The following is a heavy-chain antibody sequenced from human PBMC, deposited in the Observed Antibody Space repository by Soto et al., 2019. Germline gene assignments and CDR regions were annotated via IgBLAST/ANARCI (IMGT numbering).Heavy chain of an antibody. CDR1: GFTFSSYG. J-gene: IGHJ6*02. CDR3: AKAHYGSGSYYNGVPYYYYGMDV. D-gene: IGHD3-10*01. V-gene: IGHV3-30*18. Sequence: PGGSLRLSCAASGFTFSSYGMHWVRQAPGKGLEWVAVISYDGSNKYYADSVKGRFTISRDNSKNTLYLQMNSLRAEDTAGYYCAKAHYGSGSYYNGVPYYYYGMDVWGQGTTVTVSS. CDR2: ISYDGSNK.